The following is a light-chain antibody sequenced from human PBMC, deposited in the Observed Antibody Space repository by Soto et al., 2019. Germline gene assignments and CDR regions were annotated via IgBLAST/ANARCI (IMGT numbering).Light chain of an antibody. J-gene: IGKJ5*01. CDR3: QQRDDWPVT. V-gene: IGKV3-11*01. Sequence: EIVLTQSPATLSLSPGERATLSCRASQSITNYVGWYQQKPGQAPRLLIYATSNRATGIPARFSGSGSGTDFTLTISSLEPEDFAVYYCQQRDDWPVTFGQGTRLEI. CDR1: QSITNY. CDR2: ATS.